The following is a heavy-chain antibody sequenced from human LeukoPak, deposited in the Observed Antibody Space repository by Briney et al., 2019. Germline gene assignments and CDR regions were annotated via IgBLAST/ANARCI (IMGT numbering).Heavy chain of an antibody. CDR1: GYTFTGYY. CDR2: INPNSGGT. Sequence: ASVKVSCKASGYTFTGYYMHWVRQAPGQGLEWMGRINPNSGGTNYAQKFQGRVTMTRDTSISTAYMELSRLRSDDTAVYYCASCWDGGNRPDYYYYGMDVWGQGTTVTVSS. CDR3: ASCWDGGNRPDYYYYGMDV. V-gene: IGHV1-2*06. D-gene: IGHD4-23*01. J-gene: IGHJ6*02.